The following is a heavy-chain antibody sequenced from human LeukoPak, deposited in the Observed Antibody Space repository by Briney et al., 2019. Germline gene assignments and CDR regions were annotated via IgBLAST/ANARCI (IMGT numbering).Heavy chain of an antibody. CDR3: ARDDIAAAGLDY. Sequence: SETLSLTCTVSGGSISSYYWSWIRPRPRKGLGRVGYIYYSVSTNYNPSLKSRVTISVDTSKNQFSLKLSSVTAADTAVYYCARDDIAAAGLDYWGQGTLDTVSS. D-gene: IGHD6-13*01. V-gene: IGHV4-59*01. J-gene: IGHJ4*02. CDR2: IYYSVST. CDR1: GGSISSYY.